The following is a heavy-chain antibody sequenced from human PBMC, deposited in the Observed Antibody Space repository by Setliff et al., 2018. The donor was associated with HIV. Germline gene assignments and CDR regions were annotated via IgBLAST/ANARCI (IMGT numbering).Heavy chain of an antibody. CDR2: ISWNGGST. J-gene: IGHJ4*02. CDR3: AKDMNYNNDYPGVLGS. D-gene: IGHD3-16*01. CDR1: GFTFDDYG. V-gene: IGHV3-20*01. Sequence: PGGSLRLSCAASGFTFDDYGMTWVRQAPGKGLEWLSGISWNGGSTGYADSVQGRFTISRDNSKNTLYLEMTSLRAEDTAVYHCAKDMNYNNDYPGVLGSWGRGTLVTVSS.